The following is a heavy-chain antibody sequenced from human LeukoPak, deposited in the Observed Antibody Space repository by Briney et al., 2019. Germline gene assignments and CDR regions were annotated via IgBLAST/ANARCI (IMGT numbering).Heavy chain of an antibody. CDR3: ARGPPYHYYLGWYYYYYMDV. CDR2: MNPNSGNT. Sequence: ASVKVSCKASGYTFTGYYMHWVQQAPGQGLEWMGWMNPNSGNTGYAQKFQGRVTITRNTSISTAYMELSSLRSEDTAVYYCARGPPYHYYLGWYYYYYMDVWGKGTTVTVSS. CDR1: GYTFTGYY. J-gene: IGHJ6*03. D-gene: IGHD3-10*01. V-gene: IGHV1-8*03.